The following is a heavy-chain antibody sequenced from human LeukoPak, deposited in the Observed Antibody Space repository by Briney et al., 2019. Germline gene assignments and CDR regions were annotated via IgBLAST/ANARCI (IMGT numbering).Heavy chain of an antibody. V-gene: IGHV3-21*01. Sequence: GGSLRLSCGASGFTFSSYSMNWVRQAPGKGPEWVSSISSSSSYIYYADSVKGRFTISRDNAKTSLYLQMNSLRAEDTAVYYCARGSTVTCWGQGTLVTVSS. CDR1: GFTFSSYS. D-gene: IGHD4-17*01. CDR2: ISSSSSYI. J-gene: IGHJ4*02. CDR3: ARGSTVTC.